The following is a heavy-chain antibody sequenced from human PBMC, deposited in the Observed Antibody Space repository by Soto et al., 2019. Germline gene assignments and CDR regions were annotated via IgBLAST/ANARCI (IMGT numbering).Heavy chain of an antibody. CDR2: IYYSGST. V-gene: IGHV4-59*01. D-gene: IGHD4-17*01. CDR3: ARVGGTVTSYYGMDV. CDR1: GGSISSYY. Sequence: SETLSLTCTVSGGSISSYYWSWIRQPPGKGLEWIGYIYYSGSTNYNPPLKSRVTISVDTSKNQFSLKLSSVTAADTAVYYCARVGGTVTSYYGMDVWGQGTTVTVSS. J-gene: IGHJ6*02.